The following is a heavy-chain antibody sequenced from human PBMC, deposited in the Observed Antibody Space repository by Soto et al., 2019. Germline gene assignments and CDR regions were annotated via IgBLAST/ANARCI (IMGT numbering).Heavy chain of an antibody. D-gene: IGHD6-19*01. V-gene: IGHV4-39*01. CDR1: GGSISSSSYY. Sequence: SETLSLTCTVSGGSISSSSYYWGWIRQPPGKGLEWIGSIYYSGSTYYNPSLKSRVTISVDTSKNQFSLKLSSVTAADTAVYYCARHRTRAWLATNIDYWGQGTLVTVSS. J-gene: IGHJ4*02. CDR3: ARHRTRAWLATNIDY. CDR2: IYYSGST.